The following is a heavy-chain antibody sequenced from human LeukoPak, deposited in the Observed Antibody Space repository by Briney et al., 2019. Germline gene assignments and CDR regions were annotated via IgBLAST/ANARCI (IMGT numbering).Heavy chain of an antibody. J-gene: IGHJ6*02. CDR3: ARVPGSSTSCYFLGEDYYYGMDV. CDR1: GYTFTSYA. Sequence: ASVKVSCKASGYTFTSYAISWVRQAPGQGLEWMGWISASNGNTHYAQTLQGTVTMTPDTSSSTASIEPRSLGSDDTAVYYCARVPGSSTSCYFLGEDYYYGMDVWGQGTTVTVSS. CDR2: ISASNGNT. D-gene: IGHD2-2*01. V-gene: IGHV1-18*01.